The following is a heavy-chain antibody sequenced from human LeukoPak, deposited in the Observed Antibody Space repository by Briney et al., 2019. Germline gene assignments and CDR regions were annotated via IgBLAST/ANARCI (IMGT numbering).Heavy chain of an antibody. Sequence: PGGSLRLSCAASGFTVSSNYMSWVRQAPGKGLEWVSEIYSDGSTYNAAPVKGRFSISRDNSKNTVYLQMNSLRAEDTAVYYCARELREHGVFDIWGQGTMVTVSS. CDR1: GFTVSSNY. V-gene: IGHV3-53*01. J-gene: IGHJ3*02. D-gene: IGHD1-26*01. CDR2: IYSDGST. CDR3: ARELREHGVFDI.